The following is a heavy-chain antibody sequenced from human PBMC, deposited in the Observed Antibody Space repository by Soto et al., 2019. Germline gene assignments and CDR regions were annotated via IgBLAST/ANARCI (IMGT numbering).Heavy chain of an antibody. J-gene: IGHJ4*02. CDR1: GGSISSGGHY. CDR3: ARGPRSPMIVVVSTPYYFDY. V-gene: IGHV4-31*03. D-gene: IGHD3-22*01. CDR2: SYYSGST. Sequence: QVQLQESGPGLVKPSQTLSLTCTVSGGSISSGGHYWSWIRQHPGKGLEWIGYSYYSGSTYYNPSLKSRVTISVDTSKNQFSLKLSSVTAADTAVYYCARGPRSPMIVVVSTPYYFDYWGQGTLVTVSS.